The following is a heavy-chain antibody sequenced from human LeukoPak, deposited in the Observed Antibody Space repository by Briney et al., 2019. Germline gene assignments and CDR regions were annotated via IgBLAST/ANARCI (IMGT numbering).Heavy chain of an antibody. D-gene: IGHD3/OR15-3a*01. Sequence: GGSLRLSCAASGFTFSSYAMSWVRQAPGKGLEWVSAISGSGGSTYYADSVKGRFTISRDNSKDTLYLQMNSLRAEDTAIYSCARGATNDFWTGYGWFDPWGQGTLVTVSS. CDR2: ISGSGGST. V-gene: IGHV3-23*01. CDR3: ARGATNDFWTGYGWFDP. J-gene: IGHJ5*02. CDR1: GFTFSSYA.